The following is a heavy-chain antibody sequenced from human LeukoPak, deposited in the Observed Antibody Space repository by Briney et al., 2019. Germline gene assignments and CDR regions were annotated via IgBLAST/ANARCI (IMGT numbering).Heavy chain of an antibody. CDR2: ISSNGDRT. D-gene: IGHD4-17*01. CDR3: ARHGFDY. Sequence: PGGSLRLSCSASGFIFSTYAMHWVRQAPGKGLEYVSAISSNGDRTYYADAVKGRFTISRDNAKNSLYLQMNSLSDEDTAVYYCARHGFDYWGQGTLVTVSS. V-gene: IGHV3-64*04. J-gene: IGHJ4*02. CDR1: GFIFSTYA.